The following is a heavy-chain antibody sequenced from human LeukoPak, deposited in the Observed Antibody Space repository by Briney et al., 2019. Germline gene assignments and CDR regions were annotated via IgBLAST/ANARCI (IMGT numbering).Heavy chain of an antibody. J-gene: IGHJ5*02. D-gene: IGHD6-13*01. CDR3: ARDGWSSSWINWFDP. CDR2: IYYSGST. Sequence: SETLSLTCTVSGGSISSSSYYWGWIRQPPGKGLEWIGSIYYSGSTYYNPSLKSRVTISVDTSKNQFSLKLSSVTAADTAVYYCARDGWSSSWINWFDPWGQGTLVTVSS. V-gene: IGHV4-39*07. CDR1: GGSISSSSYY.